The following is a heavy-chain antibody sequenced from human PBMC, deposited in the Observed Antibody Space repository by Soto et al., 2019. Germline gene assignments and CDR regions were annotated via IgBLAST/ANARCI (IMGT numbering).Heavy chain of an antibody. D-gene: IGHD5-18*01. Sequence: QVQLVESGGGVVQPGRSLRLSCAASGFTFSSYGMHWVRQAPGKGLEWVAVISYDGSNNYYADSVKGRFTISRDNSKNTLYLQMNSLRAEDTAVYYCAKDSWIQLWFLNGMDVWGQGTTVTVSS. V-gene: IGHV3-30*18. CDR2: ISYDGSNN. CDR3: AKDSWIQLWFLNGMDV. CDR1: GFTFSSYG. J-gene: IGHJ6*02.